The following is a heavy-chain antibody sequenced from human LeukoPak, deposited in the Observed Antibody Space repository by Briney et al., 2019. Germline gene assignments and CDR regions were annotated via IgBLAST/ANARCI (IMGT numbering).Heavy chain of an antibody. CDR2: INHSGST. Sequence: SETLSLTCAVYGGSFSGYYWSSIRQPPGKGLEWIGEINHSGSTNYNPSLKSRVTISVDTSKNQFSLKLSSVTAADTAVYYCAGSTGPLDYWGQGTLVTVSS. CDR3: AGSTGPLDY. CDR1: GGSFSGYY. V-gene: IGHV4-34*01. J-gene: IGHJ4*02. D-gene: IGHD2-8*02.